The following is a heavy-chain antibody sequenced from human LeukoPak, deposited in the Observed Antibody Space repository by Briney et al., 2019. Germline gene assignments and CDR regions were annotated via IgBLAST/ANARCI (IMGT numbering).Heavy chain of an antibody. CDR3: ARENSGSYREFDY. V-gene: IGHV4-4*07. J-gene: IGHJ4*02. D-gene: IGHD1-26*01. CDR2: IYTSGST. CDR1: GGSISSYY. Sequence: SETLSLTCTVSGGSISSYYWSWIRQPAGKGLEWIGRIYTSGSTNYNASLKSRVSMSVDTSKNQFSLKLSSVTAADTAVFYCARENSGSYREFDYWGQGALVTVSS.